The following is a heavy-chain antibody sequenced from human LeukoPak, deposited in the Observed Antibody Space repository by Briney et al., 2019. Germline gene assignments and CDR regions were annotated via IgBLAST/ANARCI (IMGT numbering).Heavy chain of an antibody. V-gene: IGHV3-11*04. CDR2: ISSGGSTI. D-gene: IGHD6-13*01. CDR1: GFTFSDYC. CDR3: ARDPINIATAANGFDY. J-gene: IGHJ4*02. Sequence: GGSLRLSCATSGFTFSDYCMTWMRQAPGKGLEWVSYISSGGSTIYYADSVKGRFTISRDNAKNSLYLQMNSLRVEDTAVYYCARDPINIATAANGFDYWGQGTLVTVSS.